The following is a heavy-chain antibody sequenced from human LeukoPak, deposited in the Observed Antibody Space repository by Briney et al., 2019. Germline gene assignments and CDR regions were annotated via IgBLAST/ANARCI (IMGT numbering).Heavy chain of an antibody. CDR2: IYYSGST. V-gene: IGHV4-59*01. D-gene: IGHD3-10*01. CDR3: ARDRLYGFWYFDL. J-gene: IGHJ2*01. CDR1: GGSISSYY. Sequence: SETLSLTCTVSGGSISSYYWSWIRQPPGKGLEWIGYIYYSGSTNYNPSLKSRVTISVDTSKNQFTLKLSSVTAADTAVYYCARDRLYGFWYFDLWGRGTLVTVS.